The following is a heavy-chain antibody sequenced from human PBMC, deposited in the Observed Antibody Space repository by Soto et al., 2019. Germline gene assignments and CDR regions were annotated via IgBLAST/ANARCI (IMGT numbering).Heavy chain of an antibody. Sequence: GASVKVSCKASGGTFSSYAISWVRQAPGQGLEWMGGIIPIFGTANYAQKFQGRVTITADESTSTAYMELSSLRSEDTAVYYCARGWLKLLVFDYWGQGTLVTVSS. J-gene: IGHJ4*02. V-gene: IGHV1-69*13. CDR2: IIPIFGTA. CDR3: ARGWLKLLVFDY. D-gene: IGHD2-15*01. CDR1: GGTFSSYA.